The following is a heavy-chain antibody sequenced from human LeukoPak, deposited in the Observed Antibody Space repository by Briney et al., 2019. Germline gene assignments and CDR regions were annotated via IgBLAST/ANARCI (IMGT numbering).Heavy chain of an antibody. D-gene: IGHD6-19*01. CDR1: GFTVSSNY. V-gene: IGHV3-53*01. J-gene: IGHJ4*02. Sequence: GGSLRLSCAASGFTVSSNYMSWVRQAPGKGLEWVSVIYSGGSTYYADSVKGRFTISRGNSKNTLYLQMNSLRAEDTAVYYCARERYSSGWYYFDYWGQGTLVTVSS. CDR3: ARERYSSGWYYFDY. CDR2: IYSGGST.